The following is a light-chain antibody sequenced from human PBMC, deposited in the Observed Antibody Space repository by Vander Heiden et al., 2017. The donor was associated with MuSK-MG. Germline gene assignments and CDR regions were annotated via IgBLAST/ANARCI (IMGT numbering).Light chain of an antibody. CDR1: QDISTW. Sequence: DIQMTQSPSTLSASVGDRVTITCRASQDISTWLAWYQQKPGKAPKLLIYKESNLDSGVPSRFSGRGSGTEFTVTINSLQPDDLATYHCQQYDRYPYTFGQGTKLEIK. V-gene: IGKV1-5*03. J-gene: IGKJ2*01. CDR3: QQYDRYPYT. CDR2: KES.